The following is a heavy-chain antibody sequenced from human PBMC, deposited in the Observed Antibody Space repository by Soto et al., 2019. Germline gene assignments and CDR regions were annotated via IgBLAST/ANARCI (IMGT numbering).Heavy chain of an antibody. CDR2: MYHSGST. CDR1: GGSISSGGYS. J-gene: IGHJ5*02. V-gene: IGHV4-30-2*01. Sequence: SEPMSLTCAVSGGSISSGGYSWSWIRQPPGKGLEWIGYMYHSGSTYYNPSLKSRVTISIDRSKNQFSLKLSSVTAADTAVYYCARTLGANNWFDPWGQGTLVTVSS. CDR3: ARTLGANNWFDP. D-gene: IGHD1-26*01.